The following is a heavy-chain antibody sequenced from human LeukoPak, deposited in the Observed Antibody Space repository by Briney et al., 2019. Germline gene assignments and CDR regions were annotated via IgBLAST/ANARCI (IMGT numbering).Heavy chain of an antibody. CDR3: ARDGDGYNPNYYYYGMDV. CDR1: GGTFSSYT. J-gene: IGHJ6*02. CDR2: IIPILGIA. D-gene: IGHD5-24*01. Sequence: GASVKVSCKASGGTFSSYTISWVRQAPGQGLEWMGRIIPILGIANYAQKFQGRVTITADKSTSTAYMELSSLRSEDTAVYYCARDGDGYNPNYYYYGMDVWGQGTTVTVSS. V-gene: IGHV1-69*04.